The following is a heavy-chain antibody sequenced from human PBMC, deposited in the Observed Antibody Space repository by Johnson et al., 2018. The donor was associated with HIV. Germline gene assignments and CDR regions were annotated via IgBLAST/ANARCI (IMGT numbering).Heavy chain of an antibody. CDR3: VRDDYAFHI. CDR1: GFIFTDAW. Sequence: MMLVESGGGLVEPGGSLRLSCAASGFIFTDAWMNWLRQAPGKGLEWVGRIKTDGSDTTYADSVKGRFTISRDNAKNTLYLEMKSLRVDDTAVYYCVRDDYAFHIWGQGTMVTVSS. CDR2: IKTDGSDT. J-gene: IGHJ3*02. V-gene: IGHV3-74*01. D-gene: IGHD2-21*02.